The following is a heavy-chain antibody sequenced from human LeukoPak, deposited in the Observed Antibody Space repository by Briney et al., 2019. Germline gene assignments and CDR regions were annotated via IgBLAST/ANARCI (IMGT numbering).Heavy chain of an antibody. CDR1: GFTFSSYE. Sequence: GGSLRLSCAASGFTFSSYEMNWVRQAPGKGLEGVSYIGTSGNLIYYADSVKGRFTISRDNAKNSLYLQMNSLRAEDTAVYYCARVASSGGIFDYWGQGTLVTVSS. D-gene: IGHD6-13*01. V-gene: IGHV3-48*03. J-gene: IGHJ4*02. CDR3: ARVASSGGIFDY. CDR2: IGTSGNLI.